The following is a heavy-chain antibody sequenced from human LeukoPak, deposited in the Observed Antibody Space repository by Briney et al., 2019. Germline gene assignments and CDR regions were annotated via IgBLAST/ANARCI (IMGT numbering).Heavy chain of an antibody. V-gene: IGHV1-46*01. J-gene: IGHJ6*03. CDR2: INPNGGST. Sequence: WASVKVSCKASGYTFTSYYMHWVRQAPGQGLEWMGIINPNGGSTSYAQKFQGRVTMTRATSTSTVYMELSSLRSEDTAVYYCARDGSSRHTVMATLRGYYYYLIDVWGKGATVTISS. CDR3: ARDGSSRHTVMATLRGYYYYLIDV. D-gene: IGHD5-18*01. CDR1: GYTFTSYY.